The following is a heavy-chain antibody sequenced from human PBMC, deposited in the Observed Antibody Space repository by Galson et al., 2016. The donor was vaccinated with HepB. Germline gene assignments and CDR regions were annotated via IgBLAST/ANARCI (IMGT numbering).Heavy chain of an antibody. CDR1: GFSVSRFG. V-gene: IGHV3-30*02. CDR2: IWDNGRNK. Sequence: SLRLSCAASGFSVSRFGMHWVRQAPGKGLEWVAIIWDNGRNKQYTDSVKGRFTISSDSSKNTLYLQMNSLSAEDTAVYYCATIGYDSTWSATGVPKFDFWGQGTLVTVSS. D-gene: IGHD6-13*01. J-gene: IGHJ4*02. CDR3: ATIGYDSTWSATGVPKFDF.